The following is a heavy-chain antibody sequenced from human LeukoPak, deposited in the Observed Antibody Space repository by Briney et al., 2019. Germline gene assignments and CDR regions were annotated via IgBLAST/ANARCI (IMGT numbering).Heavy chain of an antibody. D-gene: IGHD3-9*01. CDR1: GFTFRNYW. CDR2: IGASGSTI. J-gene: IGHJ5*02. Sequence: GGSLRLSCAASGFTFRNYWMSWVRQAPGKGLEWVAYIGASGSTIYYRDSVKGRFTISRDNAKNSLYLQMNSLRAEDTALYYCAKDRGYDILTGEPGWFDPWGQGTLVTVSS. CDR3: AKDRGYDILTGEPGWFDP. V-gene: IGHV3-11*01.